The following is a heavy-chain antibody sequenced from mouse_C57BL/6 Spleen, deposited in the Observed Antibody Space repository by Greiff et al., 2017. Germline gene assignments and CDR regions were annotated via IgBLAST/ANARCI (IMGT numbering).Heavy chain of an antibody. J-gene: IGHJ3*01. V-gene: IGHV1-78*01. D-gene: IGHD2-5*01. Sequence: VKLMESDAELVKPGASVKISCKVSGYTFTDHTIHWMKQRPEQGLEWIGYIYPRDGSTKYNEKFKGKATLTADKSSSTAYMQLNSLTSEDSAVYFCAREEAYYSNYVWFAYWGQGTLVTVSA. CDR3: AREEAYYSNYVWFAY. CDR1: GYTFTDHT. CDR2: IYPRDGST.